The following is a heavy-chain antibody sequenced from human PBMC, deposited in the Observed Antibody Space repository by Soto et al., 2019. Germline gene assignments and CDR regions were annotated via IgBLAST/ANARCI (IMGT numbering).Heavy chain of an antibody. CDR3: ASSAIGSGSPILDY. Sequence: QVQLVQSGAEVKKPGASVKVSCKASGYTFTSYGISWVRQAPGQGLEWMGWISAYNGNTNYAQKLQGRVTMTTDTDXRTAYMELRSLRSDDTAVYYCASSAIGSGSPILDYWGQGTLVTVSS. CDR2: ISAYNGNT. D-gene: IGHD3-22*01. J-gene: IGHJ4*02. V-gene: IGHV1-18*01. CDR1: GYTFTSYG.